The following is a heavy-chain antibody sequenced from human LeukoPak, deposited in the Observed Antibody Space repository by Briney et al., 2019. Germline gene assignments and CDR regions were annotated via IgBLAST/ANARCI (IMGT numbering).Heavy chain of an antibody. Sequence: GGSLRLPCAVSGFSFNDYAMHWVRQAPGKGLEWVSGINWNSGSIGYADSVKGRFTISRDNAKNSLYLQMKSLRTEDTALYYCAKDRLELRDYFYGMDVWGQGTTVTVSS. D-gene: IGHD1-7*01. CDR2: INWNSGSI. J-gene: IGHJ6*02. V-gene: IGHV3-9*01. CDR1: GFSFNDYA. CDR3: AKDRLELRDYFYGMDV.